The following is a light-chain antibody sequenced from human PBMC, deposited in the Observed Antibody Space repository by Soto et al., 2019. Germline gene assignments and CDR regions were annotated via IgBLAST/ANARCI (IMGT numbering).Light chain of an antibody. V-gene: IGKV1-5*03. CDR3: QQYESFPRT. J-gene: IGKJ1*01. CDR2: KAS. CDR1: QSISSW. Sequence: DIQMTQSPSTLSASVGDRVTITCRASQSISSWLAWYQQKPGKAPKLLIYKASSLESGVLSRFSGSGSGTEFTLSISSLQPDDFATYYCQQYESFPRTFGQGTKVEIK.